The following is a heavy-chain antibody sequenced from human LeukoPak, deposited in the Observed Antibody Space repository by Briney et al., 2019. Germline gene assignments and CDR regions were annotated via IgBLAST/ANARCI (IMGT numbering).Heavy chain of an antibody. CDR1: GFTFSSYA. D-gene: IGHD6-19*01. V-gene: IGHV3-23*01. CDR3: AKDTGIAVAGTWRY. Sequence: PGGSLRLSCAASGFTFSSYAMSWVRQAPGKGLEWVSAISGSGGSTYYADSVKGRFTISRDNSKNTLYLQMNSLRAEDTAVYYCAKDTGIAVAGTWRYWGQGTLVTVSS. J-gene: IGHJ4*02. CDR2: ISGSGGST.